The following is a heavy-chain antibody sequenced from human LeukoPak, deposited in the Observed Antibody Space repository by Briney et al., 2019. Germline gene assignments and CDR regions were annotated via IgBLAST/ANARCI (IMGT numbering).Heavy chain of an antibody. Sequence: GGSLRLSCAASGFTFSSYSMNWVRQAPGKGLEWVSYISSSSSTIYYVDSVKGRFTISRDNAKNSLCLQMNSLRAEDTAVYYCARDRAVGATEYFDYWGQGTLVTVSS. CDR1: GFTFSSYS. CDR2: ISSSSSTI. J-gene: IGHJ4*02. V-gene: IGHV3-48*01. D-gene: IGHD1-26*01. CDR3: ARDRAVGATEYFDY.